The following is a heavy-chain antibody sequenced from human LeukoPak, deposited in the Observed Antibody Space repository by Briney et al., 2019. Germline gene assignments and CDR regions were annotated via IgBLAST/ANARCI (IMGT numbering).Heavy chain of an antibody. CDR3: ARHVFAGLCYQLLSRNDAFDI. CDR2: IYYSGST. D-gene: IGHD2-2*01. Sequence: SETLSLTCTDSGGSISSYYWSWIRQPPGKGLEWIGYIYYSGSTNYNPSLKSRVTISVDTSKNQFSLKLSSVTAADTAVYYCARHVFAGLCYQLLSRNDAFDIWGQGTMVTVSS. V-gene: IGHV4-59*08. CDR1: GGSISSYY. J-gene: IGHJ3*02.